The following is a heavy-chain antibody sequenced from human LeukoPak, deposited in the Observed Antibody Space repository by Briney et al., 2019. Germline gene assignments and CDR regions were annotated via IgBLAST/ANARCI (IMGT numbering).Heavy chain of an antibody. CDR3: AAIVGGSNWFDH. CDR2: FDPEDGET. D-gene: IGHD1-26*01. Sequence: ASVKVSCKVSGYTLTELSMHWVRQAPGKGLEWMGGFDPEDGETIYAQKFQGRVTMTEDTSTDTAYMELSSLRSEDTAVYYCAAIVGGSNWFDHWGQGTLVTVSS. CDR1: GYTLTELS. J-gene: IGHJ5*02. V-gene: IGHV1-24*01.